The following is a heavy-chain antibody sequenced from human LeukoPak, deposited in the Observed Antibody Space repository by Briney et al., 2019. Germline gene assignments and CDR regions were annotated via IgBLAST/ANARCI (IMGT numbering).Heavy chain of an antibody. D-gene: IGHD5-18*01. CDR1: GYTFTGYY. Sequence: ASVKVSCKASGYTFTGYYMHWVRQAPGQGLEWMGWINPNSGGTNYAQKFQGRVTMTRDTSISTAYMEVSRLRSDVTAVYYCATTSGYNYGYNYWGQGTLVTVSS. CDR3: ATTSGYNYGYNY. CDR2: INPNSGGT. V-gene: IGHV1-2*02. J-gene: IGHJ4*02.